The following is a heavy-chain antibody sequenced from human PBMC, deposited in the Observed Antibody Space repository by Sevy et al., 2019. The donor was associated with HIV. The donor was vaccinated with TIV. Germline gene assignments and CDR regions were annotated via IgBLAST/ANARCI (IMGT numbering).Heavy chain of an antibody. Sequence: ASVKVSCKASGYTFTSYDINWVRQATGQGLEWMGWMNPNSGNTGYAQKFQGRVTITRNTSISTAYMELSSLRSEDTAVYYCARAPPNYYGSGSYYWFDPWGQGTLVIVSS. CDR2: MNPNSGNT. J-gene: IGHJ5*02. CDR3: ARAPPNYYGSGSYYWFDP. D-gene: IGHD3-10*01. CDR1: GYTFTSYD. V-gene: IGHV1-8*03.